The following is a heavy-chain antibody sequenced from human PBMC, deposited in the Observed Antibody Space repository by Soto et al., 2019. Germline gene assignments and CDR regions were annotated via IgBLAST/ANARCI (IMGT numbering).Heavy chain of an antibody. Sequence: QVQLVQSGAEVKKPGSSVKVSCKASGGTFSSYAISWVRQAPGQGLEWMGGIIPIFGTANYAQKFQGRVTITADETDSTVNMERSSLRCYDTEEYYHERGPDYWGQRTLVIVST. J-gene: IGHJ4*02. V-gene: IGHV1-69*12. CDR3: ERGPDY. CDR2: IIPIFGTA. CDR1: GGTFSSYA.